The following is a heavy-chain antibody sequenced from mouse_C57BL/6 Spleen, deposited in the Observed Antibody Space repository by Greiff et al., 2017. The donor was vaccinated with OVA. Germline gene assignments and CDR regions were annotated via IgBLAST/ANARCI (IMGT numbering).Heavy chain of an antibody. CDR3: AADSSGYSDAMED. V-gene: IGHV1-54*01. D-gene: IGHD3-2*02. CDR2: INPGGGGT. Sequence: VHLVESGAELVRPGTSVKVSCKASGYAFTNYLIEWVQQRPGQGLEWIGVINPGGGGTNYNEQFKGKATLTADKSSSTAYMQLSSLTSEDSAVYFCAADSSGYSDAMEDWGQGASGTVSS. J-gene: IGHJ4*01. CDR1: GYAFTNYL.